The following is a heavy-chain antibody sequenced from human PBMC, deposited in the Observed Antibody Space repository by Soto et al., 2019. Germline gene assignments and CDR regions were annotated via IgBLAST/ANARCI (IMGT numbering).Heavy chain of an antibody. Sequence: SETLSLTCTVSGGSISSSSYYWGWIRQPPGKGLEWIGSIYYSGSTYYNPSLKSRVTISVDTSKNQFSLKMSSVTAADTAVYYCACQVRDSEWLLFGAYYYYGMDVWGQGSTVTVSS. J-gene: IGHJ6*02. CDR1: GGSISSSSYY. D-gene: IGHD3-3*01. CDR2: IYYSGST. CDR3: ACQVRDSEWLLFGAYYYYGMDV. V-gene: IGHV4-39*01.